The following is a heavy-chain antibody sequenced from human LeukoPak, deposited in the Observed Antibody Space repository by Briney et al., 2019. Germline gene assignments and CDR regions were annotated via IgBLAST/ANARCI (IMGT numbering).Heavy chain of an antibody. CDR3: TRDRSTMVRGNFDP. CDR2: IRSKAYGGTT. D-gene: IGHD3-10*01. CDR1: GFTFGDYA. J-gene: IGHJ5*02. Sequence: GGSLRPSCTASGFTFGDYAMSWVRQAPGKGLEWVGFIRSKAYGGTTEYAASVKGRFTISRDDSKSIAYLQMNSLKTEDTAVYYCTRDRSTMVRGNFDPWGQGTLVTVSS. V-gene: IGHV3-49*04.